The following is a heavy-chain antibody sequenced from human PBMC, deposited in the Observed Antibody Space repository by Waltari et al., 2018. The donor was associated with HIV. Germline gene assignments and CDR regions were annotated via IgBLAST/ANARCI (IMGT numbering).Heavy chain of an antibody. Sequence: EVQVLESGGGLVQPGGSLRLSCAASGFTFSAYAMGWVRQAPGKGLEVVSAIGRSGATTFYADSVKGRFTISRDNSKNTLYLQMNSLRAEDTAVYYCARGHRETVTTLRFDPWGQGTLVTVSS. D-gene: IGHD4-17*01. CDR2: IGRSGATT. J-gene: IGHJ5*02. CDR3: ARGHRETVTTLRFDP. CDR1: GFTFSAYA. V-gene: IGHV3-23*01.